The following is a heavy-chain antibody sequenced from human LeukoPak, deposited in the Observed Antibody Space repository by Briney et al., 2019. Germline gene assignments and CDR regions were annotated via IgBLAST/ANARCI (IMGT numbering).Heavy chain of an antibody. CDR1: GGSISNYY. Sequence: SETLSLTCTVSGGSISNYYWSWIRQPPGKGLEWIGYIYYSGSTNYNPSLKSRVTISVDTSKNQFSLKLSSVTAADTAVYYCARDGGWYYFDYWGQGTLVTVSS. V-gene: IGHV4-59*01. D-gene: IGHD6-19*01. J-gene: IGHJ4*02. CDR2: IYYSGST. CDR3: ARDGGWYYFDY.